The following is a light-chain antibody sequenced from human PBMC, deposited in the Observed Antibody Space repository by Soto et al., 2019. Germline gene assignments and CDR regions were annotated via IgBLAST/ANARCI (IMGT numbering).Light chain of an antibody. Sequence: DIQVTQSPSSLSASLGDRVTITCRAHQAIGVYLAWFQHQPGKVPKLLIYAASALQSGVPSRFSGSGSGTEFTLTISSLQPEDIATYYCQKYNSAPLTFGGGTKVEI. CDR2: AAS. CDR1: QAIGVY. J-gene: IGKJ4*01. CDR3: QKYNSAPLT. V-gene: IGKV1-27*01.